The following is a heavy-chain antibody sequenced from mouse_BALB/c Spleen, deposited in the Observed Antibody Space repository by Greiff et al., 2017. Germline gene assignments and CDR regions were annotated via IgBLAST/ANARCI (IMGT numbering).Heavy chain of an antibody. V-gene: IGHV5-6-4*01. CDR2: ISSGGSYT. D-gene: IGHD2-4*01. Sequence: EVKLMESGGGLVKPGGSLKLSCAASGFTFSSYTMSWVRQTPEKRLEWVATISSGGSYTYYPDSVKGRFTISRDNAKNTLYLQMSSLKSEDTAMYDCTREGRADYYDYDEGFAYWGQGTLVTVSA. J-gene: IGHJ3*01. CDR1: GFTFSSYT. CDR3: TREGRADYYDYDEGFAY.